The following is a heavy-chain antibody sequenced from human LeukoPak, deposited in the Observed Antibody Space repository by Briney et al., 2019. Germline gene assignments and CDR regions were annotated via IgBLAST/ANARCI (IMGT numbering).Heavy chain of an antibody. CDR3: TRDRYSYGYGLGDC. D-gene: IGHD5-18*01. V-gene: IGHV3-49*03. J-gene: IGHJ4*02. Sequence: GGSLRLSCTASGFTFGDYAMSWFRQAPGKGLEWVGFIRSKAYGGTTEYAASVKGRFTISRDDSKSIAYLQMNSLKTEDTAVYYCTRDRYSYGYGLGDCWGQGTLVTVSS. CDR1: GFTFGDYA. CDR2: IRSKAYGGTT.